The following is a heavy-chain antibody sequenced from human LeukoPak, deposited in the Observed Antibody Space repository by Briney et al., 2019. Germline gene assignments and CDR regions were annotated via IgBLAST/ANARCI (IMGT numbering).Heavy chain of an antibody. V-gene: IGHV3-23*01. Sequence: GGSLRLSCAASGFTFSSYWMSWVRQAPGKGLEWVSAVSGSGFSTYYADSVKGRFTISRDNSKNTLFLQMNSLRAEDTAVYYCARSNSGYDFLNYFDYWGQGILVTVSS. D-gene: IGHD5-12*01. CDR1: GFTFSSYW. CDR2: VSGSGFST. J-gene: IGHJ4*02. CDR3: ARSNSGYDFLNYFDY.